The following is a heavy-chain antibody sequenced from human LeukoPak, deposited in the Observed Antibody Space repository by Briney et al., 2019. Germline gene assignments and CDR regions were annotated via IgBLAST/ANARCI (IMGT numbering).Heavy chain of an antibody. D-gene: IGHD4-17*01. CDR1: GFTFNSAW. CDR3: TTNNYADYIPDY. Sequence: GGSLGLSCAASGFTFNSAWMTWVRQAPGRGLEWVGQIQSGGTTDYAAPVKDRFTISRDDSKSTLYLQMNSLKTDDTAVYYCTTNNYADYIPDYWGQGTLVTVSS. J-gene: IGHJ4*02. CDR2: IQSGGTT. V-gene: IGHV3-15*01.